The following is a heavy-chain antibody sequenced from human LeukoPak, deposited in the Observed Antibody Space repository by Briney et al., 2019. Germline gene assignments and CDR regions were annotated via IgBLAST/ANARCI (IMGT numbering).Heavy chain of an antibody. CDR3: ARRYCSSTSCYYFDY. D-gene: IGHD2-2*01. CDR1: GFTFSSYT. J-gene: IGHJ4*02. CDR2: INPNSGGT. Sequence: PGGSLRLSCAASGFTFSSYTMHWVRQAPGQGLEWMGWINPNSGGTKYAQKFQGRVTMTRDMSISTAYMELSRLKSDDTAVYYCARRYCSSTSCYYFDYWGQGTLVTVSS. V-gene: IGHV1-2*02.